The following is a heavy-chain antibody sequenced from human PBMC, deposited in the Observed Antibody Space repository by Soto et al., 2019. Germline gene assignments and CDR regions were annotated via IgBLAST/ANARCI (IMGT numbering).Heavy chain of an antibody. D-gene: IGHD3-3*02. V-gene: IGHV4-39*01. J-gene: IGHJ3*02. CDR1: GDSISSSNSH. CDR3: VRYDRINMKPYSPEGFHI. Sequence: SETLYIACTVSGDSISSSNSHWAWTRQPPGKGLEYIGSVYYGGAIFYSGNIYYNPSLKSRVTISVDTSKNQFSLRLSSVTAADTGVYYCVRYDRINMKPYSPEGFHIWGQGTMVTVSS. CDR2: VYYGGAIFYSGNI.